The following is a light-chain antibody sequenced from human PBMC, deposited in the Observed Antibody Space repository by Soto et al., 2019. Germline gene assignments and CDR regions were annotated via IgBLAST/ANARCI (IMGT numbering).Light chain of an antibody. J-gene: IGKJ4*01. CDR1: KRISSN. Sequence: QRPQSQSSLFESEGARFTIPCRASKRISSNLNWYQQKVGQTPRLLIYAASTLQSEVPPRFSGSGSGTEFTLTISGLQREDFATYYCQQSHSAPLTFGGGTKIQI. CDR2: AAS. V-gene: IGKV1-39*01. CDR3: QQSHSAPLT.